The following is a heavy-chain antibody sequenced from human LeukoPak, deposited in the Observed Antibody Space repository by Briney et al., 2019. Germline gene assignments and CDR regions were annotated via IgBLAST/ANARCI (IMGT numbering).Heavy chain of an antibody. CDR2: INHSGST. V-gene: IGHV4-34*01. CDR3: ARGPRLRYFVN. D-gene: IGHD3-9*01. CDR1: GGSFSGYY. J-gene: IGHJ4*02. Sequence: SETLSLTCAVYGGSFSGYYWSWIRQPPGKGLEWIGEINHSGSTNYNPSLKSRVTISVDTSKTQFSLKLSSVTAADTAVYYCARGPRLRYFVNWGQGTLVTVSS.